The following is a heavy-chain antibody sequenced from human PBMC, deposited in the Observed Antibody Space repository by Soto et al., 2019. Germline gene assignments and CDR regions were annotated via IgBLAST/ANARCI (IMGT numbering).Heavy chain of an antibody. CDR1: GFTFSSYA. Sequence: PGGSLRLSCAASGFTFSSYAMSWVRQAPGKGLEWVSIITYSGGTTYYADSVEGRFTISRDNSKNTLYLQMNRLRAEDTAVYYCAKANSGTYSGFDCWGQGTLVTVS. CDR3: AKANSGTYSGFDC. D-gene: IGHD1-26*01. CDR2: ITYSGGTT. J-gene: IGHJ4*02. V-gene: IGHV3-23*01.